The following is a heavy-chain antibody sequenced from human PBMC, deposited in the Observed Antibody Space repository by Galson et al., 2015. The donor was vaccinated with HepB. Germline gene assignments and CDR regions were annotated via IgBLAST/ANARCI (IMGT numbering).Heavy chain of an antibody. CDR2: ISWNSGSI. J-gene: IGHJ6*02. V-gene: IGHV3-9*01. CDR3: AKDTLYSSGWFGFGNYGMDV. Sequence: SLRLSCAASGFTFEDYAMHWVRQAPGKGLEWVSGISWNSGSIGYADSVKGRFTISRDNAKNSLYLQMNSLRAEDTALYYCAKDTLYSSGWFGFGNYGMDVWGQGTTVTVSS. CDR1: GFTFEDYA. D-gene: IGHD6-19*01.